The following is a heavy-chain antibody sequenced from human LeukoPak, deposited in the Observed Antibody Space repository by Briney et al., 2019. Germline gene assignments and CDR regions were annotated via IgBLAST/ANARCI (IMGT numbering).Heavy chain of an antibody. CDR3: ARGGSDHGEYFQH. CDR1: GYSISSGYY. CDR2: IHQSGGT. D-gene: IGHD2-21*02. V-gene: IGHV4-38-2*02. J-gene: IGHJ1*01. Sequence: PSETLSLTCTVSGYSISSGYYWGWIRQPPGKGLEWIGIIHQSGGTYYSPSLKSRVTISVDTSNNQFSLKVSSVTAADTAVYYCARGGSDHGEYFQHWGQGTLVTVSS.